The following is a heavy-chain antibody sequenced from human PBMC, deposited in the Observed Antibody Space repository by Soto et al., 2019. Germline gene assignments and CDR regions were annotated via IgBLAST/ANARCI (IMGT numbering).Heavy chain of an antibody. CDR1: GFTFSSYG. CDR2: IWYDGSNK. D-gene: IGHD6-19*01. V-gene: IGHV3-33*01. Sequence: GGSLRLSCAASGFTFSSYGMHWVRQAPGKGLEWVAVIWYDGSNKYYAESVKSRFTISIDNSKNTLYLQMNSLRAEDTAVYYCARDSHVGTGWQLTADYWGQGTLVTVSS. CDR3: ARDSHVGTGWQLTADY. J-gene: IGHJ4*02.